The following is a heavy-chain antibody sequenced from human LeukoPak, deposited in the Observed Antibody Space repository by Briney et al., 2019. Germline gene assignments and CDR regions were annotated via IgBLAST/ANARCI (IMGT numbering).Heavy chain of an antibody. CDR3: AKVMVRGTYYYYGMDV. D-gene: IGHD3-10*01. Sequence: AGGSLRLSCAASGFTFSSYGMHWVRQAPGKGLEWVSAISGGGGSTYYADSVKGRYTISRDNSKNTLYLQMNSLRAEDTAIYYCAKVMVRGTYYYYGMDVWGQGTTVTVSS. J-gene: IGHJ6*02. V-gene: IGHV3-23*01. CDR1: GFTFSSYG. CDR2: ISGGGGST.